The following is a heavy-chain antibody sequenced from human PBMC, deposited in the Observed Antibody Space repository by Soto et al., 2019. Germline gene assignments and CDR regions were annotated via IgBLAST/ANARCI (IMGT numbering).Heavy chain of an antibody. CDR1: GDSISSSSYY. J-gene: IGHJ5*02. D-gene: IGHD3-3*02. V-gene: IGHV4-39*01. Sequence: SETLSLTCTVSGDSISSSSYYWGWIRQPPGKGLEWIGSIYYSGSTYYNPSLKSRVTISVDTSKNQFSLKLSSVTAADTAVYYCASPKIAFYNWFDPWGQGALVTVSS. CDR2: IYYSGST. CDR3: ASPKIAFYNWFDP.